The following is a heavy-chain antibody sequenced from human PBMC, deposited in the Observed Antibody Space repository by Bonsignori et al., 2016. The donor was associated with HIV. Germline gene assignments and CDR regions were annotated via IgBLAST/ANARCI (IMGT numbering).Heavy chain of an antibody. J-gene: IGHJ4*02. CDR2: MYLGNSNT. Sequence: VRQMPGKGLEWMGIMYLGNSNTTYSPSFQGQVTISADKSITTAYLQWSSLKASDTAIYYCARCDYGAYVLGPYPPDYWGQGTLVTVSS. D-gene: IGHD4-17*01. CDR3: ARCDYGAYVLGPYPPDY. V-gene: IGHV5-51*01.